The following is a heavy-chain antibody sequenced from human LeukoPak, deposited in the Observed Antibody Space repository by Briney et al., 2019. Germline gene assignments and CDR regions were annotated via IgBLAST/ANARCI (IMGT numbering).Heavy chain of an antibody. V-gene: IGHV4-4*07. Sequence: KPSETLSLTCTVSGGSISSYYWSWIRQPAGKGLEWIGRIYTSGSTNSNPSLKSRVTMSVDTSKNQFSLKLSSVTGADTAVYYCARERVNYDFWSGVLDFDPWGQGTLVTVSS. J-gene: IGHJ5*02. CDR3: ARERVNYDFWSGVLDFDP. D-gene: IGHD3-3*01. CDR1: GGSISSYY. CDR2: IYTSGST.